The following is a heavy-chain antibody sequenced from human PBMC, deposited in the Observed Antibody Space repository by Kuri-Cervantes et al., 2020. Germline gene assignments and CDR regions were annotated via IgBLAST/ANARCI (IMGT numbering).Heavy chain of an antibody. CDR1: GFTFDDYA. CDR2: ISGSGGST. D-gene: IGHD3-3*01. Sequence: GESLKISCAASGFTFDDYAMHWVRQAPGKGLEWVSAISGSGGSTYYADSVKGRFTISRDNSKNTLYLQMNSLRAEDTAVYYCARDRPPYYDFWSGYSPFDYWGQGTLVTVSS. CDR3: ARDRPPYYDFWSGYSPFDY. V-gene: IGHV3-23*01. J-gene: IGHJ4*02.